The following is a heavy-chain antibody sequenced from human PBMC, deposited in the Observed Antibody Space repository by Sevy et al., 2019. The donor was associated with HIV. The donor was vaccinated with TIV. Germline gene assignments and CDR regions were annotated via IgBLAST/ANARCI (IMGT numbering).Heavy chain of an antibody. CDR1: GGSITSLY. CDR3: AGENAWGRGYS. V-gene: IGHV4-59*11. D-gene: IGHD1-26*01. J-gene: IGHJ4*02. Sequence: SETLSLTCTVSGGSITSLYWNWIRQPPGKGLEWIANIYYNGHINYNPSLKSRVTLSLDTSKNQYCLRPSAVAAADTAMYYCAGENAWGRGYSWGQGTLVTVSS. CDR2: IYYNGHI.